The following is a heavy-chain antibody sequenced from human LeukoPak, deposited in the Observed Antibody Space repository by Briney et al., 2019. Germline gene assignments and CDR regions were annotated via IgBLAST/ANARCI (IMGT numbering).Heavy chain of an antibody. V-gene: IGHV3-33*06. CDR1: GFTFSTSG. Sequence: GGSLRLSCAASGFTFSTSGMHWVRQAPGKGLEWVAVIGYDGSDKFYLDFVKGRFTISRDNSKNTVYLQINSLRAEDTAVYYCAKDTSGTSLSNWFDPWGQGTLVTVSS. D-gene: IGHD3-3*01. CDR3: AKDTSGTSLSNWFDP. J-gene: IGHJ5*02. CDR2: IGYDGSDK.